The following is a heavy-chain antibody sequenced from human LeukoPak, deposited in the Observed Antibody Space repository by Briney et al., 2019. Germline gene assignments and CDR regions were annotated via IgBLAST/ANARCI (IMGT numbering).Heavy chain of an antibody. V-gene: IGHV1-2*02. D-gene: IGHD6-19*01. J-gene: IGHJ4*02. CDR3: AREPVAVAGTGRYY. CDR2: INPNSGGT. Sequence: ASVKVSCKASGYTFTGYYMHWVRQAPGQGLEWMGWINPNSGGTNYAQKFQGRVTMTRDTSLSTAYMELSRLRSDDTAVYYCAREPVAVAGTGRYYWGQGTLVTVPS. CDR1: GYTFTGYY.